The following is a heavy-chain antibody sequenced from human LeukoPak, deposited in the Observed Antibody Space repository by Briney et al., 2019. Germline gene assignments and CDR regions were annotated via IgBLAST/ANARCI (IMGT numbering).Heavy chain of an antibody. CDR3: ARLGSRGWYW. CDR2: INHSGST. CDR1: GGSFSGYY. D-gene: IGHD6-19*01. V-gene: IGHV4-34*01. J-gene: IGHJ4*02. Sequence: SETLSLTCAVYGGSFSGYYWSWIRQPPGKGLEWIGEINHSGSTNYNPSLKSRVTISVDTSKNQFSLKLSSVTAADTAVYYCARLGSRGWYWWGQGTQVTVSS.